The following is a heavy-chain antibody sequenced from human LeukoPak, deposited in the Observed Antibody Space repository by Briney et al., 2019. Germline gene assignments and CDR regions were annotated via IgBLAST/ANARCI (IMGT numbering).Heavy chain of an antibody. V-gene: IGHV5-51*01. CDR3: ARWGIAAAGPYYFDY. Sequence: GESLKISCKGSGYSFTSYWIGWVRQMPGKGLEWMGTIYPGDSDTRYSPSFQGQVTISANKSISTAYLQWSSLKASDTAMYYCARWGIAAAGPYYFDYWGQGTLVTVSS. D-gene: IGHD6-13*01. CDR2: IYPGDSDT. J-gene: IGHJ4*02. CDR1: GYSFTSYW.